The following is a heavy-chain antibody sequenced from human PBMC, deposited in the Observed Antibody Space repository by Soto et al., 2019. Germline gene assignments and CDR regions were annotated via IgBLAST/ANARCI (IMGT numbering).Heavy chain of an antibody. J-gene: IGHJ4*02. CDR1: GFTFSSYW. Sequence: EVQLVESGGGLVQPGGSLRLSCAASGFTFSSYWMHWVRHVPGKGLVWVSRMNGDGTSTNCADSVKGRFTISRDNAKNTLYLQMDSLRPEDTALYYGARSTSGTFDFWGQGTLVTVSS. V-gene: IGHV3-74*01. CDR2: MNGDGTST. D-gene: IGHD1-1*01. CDR3: ARSTSGTFDF.